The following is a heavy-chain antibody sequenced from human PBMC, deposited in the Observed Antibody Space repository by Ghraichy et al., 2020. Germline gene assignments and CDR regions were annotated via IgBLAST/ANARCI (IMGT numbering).Heavy chain of an antibody. D-gene: IGHD6-19*01. V-gene: IGHV6-1*01. CDR1: GDSVSSNSAA. J-gene: IGHJ4*02. Sequence: SQTLSLTCAISGDSVSSNSAAWNWIRQSPSRGLEWLGRTYYRSKWYNDYAVSVKSRITINPDTSKNQFSLQLNSVTPEDTAVYYCARAPRRLVLIQYYFDYWGQGTLVTVSS. CDR2: TYYRSKWYN. CDR3: ARAPRRLVLIQYYFDY.